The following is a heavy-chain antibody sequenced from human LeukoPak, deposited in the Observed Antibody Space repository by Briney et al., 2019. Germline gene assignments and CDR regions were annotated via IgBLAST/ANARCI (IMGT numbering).Heavy chain of an antibody. Sequence: SETLSLTCTVSGYSISSGYYWGWIRQPPGKGLEWIGSIYHSGSTYYNPSLKSRVTISVDTSKNQFSLKLSSVTAADTAVYYCARSEYYYDSSGYSFDYWGQGTLVTVSS. J-gene: IGHJ4*02. CDR2: IYHSGST. CDR3: ARSEYYYDSSGYSFDY. D-gene: IGHD3-22*01. CDR1: GYSISSGYY. V-gene: IGHV4-38-2*02.